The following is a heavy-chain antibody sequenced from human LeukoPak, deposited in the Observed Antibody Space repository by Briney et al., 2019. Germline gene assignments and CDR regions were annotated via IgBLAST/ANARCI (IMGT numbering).Heavy chain of an antibody. CDR2: ISSSGSTI. CDR3: AELGITMIGGV. J-gene: IGHJ6*04. V-gene: IGHV3-48*03. CDR1: GFTLSSYG. Sequence: PGGSLRLSCAASGFTLSSYGMNWVRQAPGKGLEWVSYISSSGSTIYYADSVKGRFTISRDNAKNSLYLQMNSLRAEDTAVYYCAELGITMIGGVWGKGTTVTISS. D-gene: IGHD3-10*02.